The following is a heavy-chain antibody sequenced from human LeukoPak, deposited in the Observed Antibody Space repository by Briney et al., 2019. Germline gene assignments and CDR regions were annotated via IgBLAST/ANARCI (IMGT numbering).Heavy chain of an antibody. CDR2: IYSGGST. Sequence: TGGSLGLSCAASGFTVSSNYMSWVRQAPGKGLEWVSVIYSGGSTYYADSVKGRFTISRDNSKNTLYLQMNSLRAEDTAVYYCARERYDILTGYLEYGMDVWGQGTTVTVSS. CDR3: ARERYDILTGYLEYGMDV. CDR1: GFTVSSNY. J-gene: IGHJ6*02. V-gene: IGHV3-66*01. D-gene: IGHD3-9*01.